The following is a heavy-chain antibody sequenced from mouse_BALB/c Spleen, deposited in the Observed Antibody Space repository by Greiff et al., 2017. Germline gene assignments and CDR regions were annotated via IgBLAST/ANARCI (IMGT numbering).Heavy chain of an antibody. CDR1: GYSFTGYY. CDR3: AREDGYYGYAMDY. D-gene: IGHD1-1*01. V-gene: IGHV1-31*01. J-gene: IGHJ4*01. Sequence: VQLQQSGPELVKPGASVKISCKASGYSFTGYYMHWVKQSHVKSLEWIGRINPYNGATSYNQNFKDKASLTVDKSSSTAYMELDSLTSEDSAVYYCAREDGYYGYAMDYWGQGTSVTVSS. CDR2: INPYNGAT.